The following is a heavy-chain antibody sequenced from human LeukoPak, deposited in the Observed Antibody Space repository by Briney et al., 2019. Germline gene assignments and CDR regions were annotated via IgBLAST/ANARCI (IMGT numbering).Heavy chain of an antibody. Sequence: GGSLRLSCAASGFTFRSYALHWVRQAPGKGLEWVANIKQDGSEKYYVDSVKGRFTISRDNAKNSLYLQMNSLRAEDTAVYYCARDLVGAPNWFDPWGQGTLVTVSS. CDR3: ARDLVGAPNWFDP. CDR2: IKQDGSEK. V-gene: IGHV3-7*03. D-gene: IGHD1-26*01. CDR1: GFTFRSYA. J-gene: IGHJ5*02.